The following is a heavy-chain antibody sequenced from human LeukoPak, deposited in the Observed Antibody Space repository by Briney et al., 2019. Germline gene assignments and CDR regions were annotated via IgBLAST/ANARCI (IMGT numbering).Heavy chain of an antibody. Sequence: PSETLSLTCAVYGGSFSGYYWSWIRQPPGKGLEWIGEINHSGSTNYNPSLKSRVTTSVDTSKNQFSLKLSSVTAADTAVYYCARDRSGSSSLNAFDIWGQGTMVTVSS. J-gene: IGHJ3*02. CDR3: ARDRSGSSSLNAFDI. CDR2: INHSGST. V-gene: IGHV4-34*01. CDR1: GGSFSGYY. D-gene: IGHD3-10*01.